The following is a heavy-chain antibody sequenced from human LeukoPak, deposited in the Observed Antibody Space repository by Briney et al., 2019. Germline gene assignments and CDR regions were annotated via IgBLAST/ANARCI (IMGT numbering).Heavy chain of an antibody. CDR1: GFTFSSYW. J-gene: IGHJ4*02. Sequence: GGSLRLSCAASGFTFSSYWMSWVRQAPGKGLEWVANMKQDGSEKYYVDSVKGRFTISRDNAKNSLCVQMNSLRAEDTAVYYCARVRVREIITYYFDYWGQGTLVTVSS. CDR2: MKQDGSEK. V-gene: IGHV3-7*01. D-gene: IGHD3-10*01. CDR3: ARVRVREIITYYFDY.